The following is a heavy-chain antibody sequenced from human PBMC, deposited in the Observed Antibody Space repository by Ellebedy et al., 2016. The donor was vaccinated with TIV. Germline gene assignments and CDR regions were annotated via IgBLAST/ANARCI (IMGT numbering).Heavy chain of an antibody. D-gene: IGHD3-9*01. CDR1: GFTPSGYY. V-gene: IGHV3-74*01. CDR3: ARESVRYFDWDF. CDR2: INTDGSST. J-gene: IGHJ4*02. Sequence: GGSLRLSCAASGFTPSGYYMHWVRQVPGKGLEWLSRINTDGSSTSYAASVEGRFTISRDNAKKTVYLEMNSLRAEDTAVYYCARESVRYFDWDFWGQGTLVTVSS.